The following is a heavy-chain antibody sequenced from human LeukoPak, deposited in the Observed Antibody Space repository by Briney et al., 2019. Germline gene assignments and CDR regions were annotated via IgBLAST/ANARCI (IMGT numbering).Heavy chain of an antibody. Sequence: SETLSLTCTVSGGSISSYYWSWIRQPAGKGLEWIGRIYTSGSTNYNPSLKSRVTMSVDTSKNQFSLKLSSVTAADTAVYYCARELEEPLHDAFDIWGQGTMVTVSS. J-gene: IGHJ3*02. CDR1: GGSISSYY. CDR3: ARELEEPLHDAFDI. CDR2: IYTSGST. D-gene: IGHD1-1*01. V-gene: IGHV4-4*07.